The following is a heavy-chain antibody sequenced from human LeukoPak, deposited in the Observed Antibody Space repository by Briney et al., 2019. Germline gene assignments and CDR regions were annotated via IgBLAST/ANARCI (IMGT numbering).Heavy chain of an antibody. Sequence: GGSLRLSCAASGLTVSSNYMSWVRQAPGKGLEWVSVIYSGGSTYYADSVKGRFTISRHNSKNTLYLQMNSLRAEDTAVYYCAREGGHYDFWSATYYYYGMDVWGQGTTVTVSS. J-gene: IGHJ6*02. D-gene: IGHD3-3*01. CDR1: GLTVSSNY. V-gene: IGHV3-53*04. CDR3: AREGGHYDFWSATYYYYGMDV. CDR2: IYSGGST.